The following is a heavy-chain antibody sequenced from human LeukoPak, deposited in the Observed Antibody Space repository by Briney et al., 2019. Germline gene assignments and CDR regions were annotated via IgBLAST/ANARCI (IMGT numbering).Heavy chain of an antibody. J-gene: IGHJ4*02. D-gene: IGHD2-2*01. V-gene: IGHV3-74*01. CDR1: GFTFSGYW. CDR3: ARGRSTSNWYYFDY. CDR2: ISGDGSST. Sequence: GGSLRLSCAASGFTFSGYWMHWVRQAPGKGLVWVSRISGDGSSTTYADSVKGRFTLSRENAKNTLYLQMNSLRLDDTAVYYCARGRSTSNWYYFDYWGQGALVTASS.